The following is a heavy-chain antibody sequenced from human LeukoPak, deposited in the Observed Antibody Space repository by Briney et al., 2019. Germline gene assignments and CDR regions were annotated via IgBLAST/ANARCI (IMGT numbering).Heavy chain of an antibody. J-gene: IGHJ6*02. D-gene: IGHD2-2*01. CDR3: ARGPNIVVVPAAWPYYYGMDV. V-gene: IGHV3-7*01. CDR1: GFTFSSYW. Sequence: GGSLRLSCAASGFTFSSYWMSWVRQAPGKGLEWVANIKQDGSEKYYVDSVKGRFTISRDNAKNSLYLQMNSLRAEDTAVCYCARGPNIVVVPAAWPYYYGMDVWGQGTTVTVSS. CDR2: IKQDGSEK.